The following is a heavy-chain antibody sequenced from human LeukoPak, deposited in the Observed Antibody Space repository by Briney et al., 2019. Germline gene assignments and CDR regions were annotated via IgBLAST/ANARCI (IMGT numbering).Heavy chain of an antibody. CDR2: ISAYSGNT. Sequence: ASVTVSFTSSGYTFTNYGISWVRQAPGQGLEWMGWISAYSGNTNYAQNLQGRVTMTRDTSISTAYMELSRLRSDDSAVYYCARNDYSNYVGNWYLDLWGRGTLVTVSS. J-gene: IGHJ2*01. V-gene: IGHV1-18*01. CDR1: GYTFTNYG. D-gene: IGHD4-11*01. CDR3: ARNDYSNYVGNWYLDL.